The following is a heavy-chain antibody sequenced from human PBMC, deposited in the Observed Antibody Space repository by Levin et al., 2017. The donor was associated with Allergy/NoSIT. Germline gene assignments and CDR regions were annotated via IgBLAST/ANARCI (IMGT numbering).Heavy chain of an antibody. CDR2: IIPILGIA. J-gene: IGHJ3*02. V-gene: IGHV1-69*04. CDR1: GGTFSSYA. CDR3: ARGGGEMNYYGSGSQNGDAFDI. Sequence: ASVKVSCKASGGTFSSYAISWVRQAPGQGLEWMGRIIPILGIANYAQKFQGRVTITADKSTSTAYMELSSLRSEDTAVYYCARGGGEMNYYGSGSQNGDAFDIWGQGTMVTVSS. D-gene: IGHD3-10*01.